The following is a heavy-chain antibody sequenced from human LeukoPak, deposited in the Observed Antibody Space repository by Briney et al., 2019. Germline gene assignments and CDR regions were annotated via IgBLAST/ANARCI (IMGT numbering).Heavy chain of an antibody. CDR3: ARAGRQYCSGGSCYVY. V-gene: IGHV1-2*02. CDR2: INPNSGGT. CDR1: GYTFTGYY. Sequence: ASVKVSCKASGYTFTGYYMHWVRQAPGQGLEWMGWINPNSGGTNYAQKFQGRVTMTRDTSISTAYMELSRLRSDDTAVYYCARAGRQYCSGGSCYVYWGQGTLVTVSS. D-gene: IGHD2-15*01. J-gene: IGHJ4*02.